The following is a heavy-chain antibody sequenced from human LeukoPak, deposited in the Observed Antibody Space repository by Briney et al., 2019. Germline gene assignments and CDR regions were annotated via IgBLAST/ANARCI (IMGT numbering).Heavy chain of an antibody. V-gene: IGHV3-23*01. CDR1: GFTFSTYA. CDR3: VKGNWGPEYYFDY. CDR2: ISSSGGST. J-gene: IGHJ4*02. Sequence: GGSLRLSCAASGFTFSTYAMTWVRQAPGKGLEWVSAISSSGGSTYYADSVESRFTISRDNSKNTLYLQMNSLRAEDTAIYYCVKGNWGPEYYFDYWGQGTLVTVSS. D-gene: IGHD7-27*01.